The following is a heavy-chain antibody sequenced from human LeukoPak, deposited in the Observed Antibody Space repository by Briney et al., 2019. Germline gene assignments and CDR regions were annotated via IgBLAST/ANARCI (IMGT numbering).Heavy chain of an antibody. Sequence: SETLSLTCIVSGDSPASGYYGGWIRQAPGKGLEWIGSIYQSGTTYYNPSLKSRVTISKDTSKNQFSLRLTSVTDADTALYYCARGRRGYRTELDPWGQETLVTVAS. CDR2: IYQSGTT. CDR3: ARGRRGYRTELDP. D-gene: IGHD3-22*01. CDR1: GDSPASGYY. J-gene: IGHJ5*02. V-gene: IGHV4-38-2*02.